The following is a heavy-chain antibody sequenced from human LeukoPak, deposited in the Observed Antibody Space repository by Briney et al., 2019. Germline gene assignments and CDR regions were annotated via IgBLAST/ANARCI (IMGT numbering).Heavy chain of an antibody. V-gene: IGHV3-23*01. Sequence: GGSLRLSCAASGFTFSSYAMSWVRQAPGKGLEWVSAISGSGGSTYYADSVRGRFTISRDNSKNTLYLQMNSLRVEDTAVYYCARAGSIRFDYWGQGTLVTVSS. D-gene: IGHD1-26*01. CDR2: ISGSGGST. CDR1: GFTFSSYA. CDR3: ARAGSIRFDY. J-gene: IGHJ4*02.